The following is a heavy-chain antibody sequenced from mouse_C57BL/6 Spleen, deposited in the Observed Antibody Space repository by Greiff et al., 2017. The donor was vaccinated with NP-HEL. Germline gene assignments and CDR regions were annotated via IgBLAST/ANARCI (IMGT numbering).Heavy chain of an antibody. CDR3: TREDYYGSSYCAMDY. Sequence: EVQLQESGEGLVKPGGSLKLSCAASGFTFSSYAMSWVRQTPEKRLEWVAYISSGGDYIYYADTVKGRFTISRDNARNTLYLQMSSLKSEDTAMYYCTREDYYGSSYCAMDYWGQGTSVTVSS. CDR1: GFTFSSYA. J-gene: IGHJ4*01. V-gene: IGHV5-9-1*02. CDR2: ISSGGDYI. D-gene: IGHD1-1*01.